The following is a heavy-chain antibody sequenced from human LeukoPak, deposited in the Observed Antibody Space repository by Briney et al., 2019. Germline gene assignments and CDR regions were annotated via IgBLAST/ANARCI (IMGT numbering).Heavy chain of an antibody. CDR1: GFTLSDYW. J-gene: IGHJ4*02. Sequence: GGSLRLSCAASGFTLSDYWMHWVRQAPGKGLVWVSRIISDESGTSYADSVKGRFTISRDNAKNTLYLHMNSLRAEGTAVYYCVRELYDILTGSPLDYWGQGTLVTVSS. V-gene: IGHV3-74*01. CDR2: IISDESGT. CDR3: VRELYDILTGSPLDY. D-gene: IGHD3-9*01.